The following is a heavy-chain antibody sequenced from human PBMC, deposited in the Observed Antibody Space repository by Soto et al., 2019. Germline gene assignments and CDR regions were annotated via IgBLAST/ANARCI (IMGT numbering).Heavy chain of an antibody. J-gene: IGHJ6*01. CDR2: IHYSGTT. CDR1: SLSISSAGYS. D-gene: IGHD6-19*01. V-gene: IGHV4-31*03. Sequence: TYTLFSLSISSAGYSRSWISQDPGKGLEWIGYIHYSGTTYYNPSIKSRLTMSVDSSKNQFSLKVYSVTAADTAIYYCARIAVTYNYYDMDVLGQGTTV. CDR3: ARIAVTYNYYDMDV.